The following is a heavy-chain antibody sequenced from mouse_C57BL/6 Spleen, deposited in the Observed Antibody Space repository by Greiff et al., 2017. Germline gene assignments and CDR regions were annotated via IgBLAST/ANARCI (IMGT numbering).Heavy chain of an antibody. V-gene: IGHV1-52*01. CDR2: IDPSDSET. Sequence: QVQLQQPGAELVRPGSSVKLSCKASGYTFTSYWMHWVKQRPIQGLEWIGNIDPSDSETHYNQKFKDKATLTVDKSSSTAYMQLSSLTSEDSAVYYCARPSTPRLDYAMDYWGQGTSVTVSS. J-gene: IGHJ4*01. CDR3: ARPSTPRLDYAMDY. CDR1: GYTFTSYW.